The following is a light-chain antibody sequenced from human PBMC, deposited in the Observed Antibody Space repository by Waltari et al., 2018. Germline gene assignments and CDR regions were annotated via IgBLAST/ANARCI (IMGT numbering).Light chain of an antibody. CDR2: KAS. J-gene: IGKJ4*01. Sequence: DIQMTQSPSTLSASLEDRVTITCRASQSISIWLAWYQQRPGKAPDLLIYKASNLASGVPSRFSGVGSGTEFTLTISSLQPDDFAVYFCQQYNSYPLSFGGGTKVEI. CDR3: QQYNSYPLS. CDR1: QSISIW. V-gene: IGKV1-5*03.